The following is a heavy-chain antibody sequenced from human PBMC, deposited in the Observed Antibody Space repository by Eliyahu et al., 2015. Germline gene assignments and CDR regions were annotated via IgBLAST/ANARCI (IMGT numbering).Heavy chain of an antibody. CDR1: GFTFSSYG. J-gene: IGHJ4*02. Sequence: QVQLVESGGGVVQPGRSLRLSCXAXGFTFSSYGMHWVRQAPGKGLEWVAVISYDGSNKYYADSVKGRFTISRDNSKNTLYLQMNSLRAEDTAVYYCAKDKGDWNYGAFDYWGQGTLVTVSS. D-gene: IGHD1-7*01. CDR2: ISYDGSNK. V-gene: IGHV3-30*18. CDR3: AKDKGDWNYGAFDY.